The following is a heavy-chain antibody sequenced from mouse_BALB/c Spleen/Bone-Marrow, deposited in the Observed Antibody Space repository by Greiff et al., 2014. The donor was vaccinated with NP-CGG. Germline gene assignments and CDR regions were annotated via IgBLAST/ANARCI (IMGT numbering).Heavy chain of an antibody. CDR2: IWAGGST. CDR3: ARVYLWYVDV. Sequence: VQLQQSGPGLVAPSQSLSITCTVSGFSLTSYGVHWVRQPPGKGLEWLGVIWAGGSTNYNSALMSRLSISKDNSKSQVFLKMNSLQTDDTGMYYCARVYLWYVDVWGAGTTVTVFS. V-gene: IGHV2-9*02. J-gene: IGHJ1*01. D-gene: IGHD2-3*01. CDR1: GFSLTSYG.